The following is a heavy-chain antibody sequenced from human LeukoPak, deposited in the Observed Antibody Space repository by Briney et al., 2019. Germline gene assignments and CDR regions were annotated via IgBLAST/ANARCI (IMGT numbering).Heavy chain of an antibody. J-gene: IGHJ6*02. D-gene: IGHD1-1*01. CDR1: GFTFVNYA. V-gene: IGHV3-23*01. CDR3: ARYPGKAGGLDV. Sequence: GGSLRLSCAASGFTFVNYAMTWVRQTPGKGLEWVSSIGGGGFDTYYADSVKGRFTISRDNSNSMLYLQMNTLRVEDTAIYYCARYPGKAGGLDVWGQGTTVPVSS. CDR2: IGGGGFDT.